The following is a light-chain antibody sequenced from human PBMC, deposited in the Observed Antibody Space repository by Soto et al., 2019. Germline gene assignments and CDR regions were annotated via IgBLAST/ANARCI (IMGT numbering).Light chain of an antibody. Sequence: EIVLTQSPATLSLSPGERATLSCRASQSVSSYLAWYQQKPGQAPRLLIYDASNRATGIPARFRGSGSGTDFTLTISSLAPDDFAVYYCQQRSNWPPYTFGQGTKLEIK. J-gene: IGKJ2*01. CDR3: QQRSNWPPYT. CDR2: DAS. CDR1: QSVSSY. V-gene: IGKV3-11*01.